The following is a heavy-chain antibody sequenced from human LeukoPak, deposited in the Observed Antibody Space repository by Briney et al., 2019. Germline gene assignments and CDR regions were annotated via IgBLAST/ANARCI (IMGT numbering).Heavy chain of an antibody. CDR1: GFSFSNYW. CDR3: AREPVRKRWFDY. Sequence: PGGSLILSCTGSGFSFSNYWMSWVRQAPGKGLEWVANIKYDGSEKYYVDSVKGRLTISRDNAKNSLYLQMNSLRAEDTAVYYCAREPVRKRWFDYWGQGTLVTVSS. CDR2: IKYDGSEK. D-gene: IGHD3-10*01. V-gene: IGHV3-7*03. J-gene: IGHJ5*01.